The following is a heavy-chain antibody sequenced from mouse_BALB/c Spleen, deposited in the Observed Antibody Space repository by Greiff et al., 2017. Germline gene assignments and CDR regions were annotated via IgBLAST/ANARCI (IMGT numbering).Heavy chain of an antibody. V-gene: IGHV1S81*02. Sequence: QQSCKASGYTFTSYWMHWVKQRPGQGLEWIGEINPSNGRTNYNEKFKSKATLTVDKSSSTAYMQLSSLTSEDSAVYYCASGEVRPFAYWGQGTLVTVSA. CDR2: INPSNGRT. CDR3: ASGEVRPFAY. CDR1: GYTFTSYW. J-gene: IGHJ3*01. D-gene: IGHD2-14*01.